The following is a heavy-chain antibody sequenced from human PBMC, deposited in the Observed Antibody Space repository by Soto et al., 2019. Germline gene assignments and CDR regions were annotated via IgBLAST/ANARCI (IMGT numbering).Heavy chain of an antibody. CDR1: GDYG. Sequence: GDYGGRCIIQTTGKGLEWIGEINHSGSTNYNPSLKSRVTISVDTSKNQFSLKLSSVTGADTGVYFCLSCGGLLLYSGRDYGIDV. CDR3: LSCGGLLLYSGRDYGIDV. D-gene: IGHD3-10*02. CDR2: INHSGST. V-gene: IGHV4-34*01. J-gene: IGHJ6*01.